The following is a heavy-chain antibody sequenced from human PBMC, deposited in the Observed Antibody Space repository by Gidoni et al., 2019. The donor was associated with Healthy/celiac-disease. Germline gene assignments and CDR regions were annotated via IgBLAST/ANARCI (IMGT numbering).Heavy chain of an antibody. CDR2: ISAYNGNT. CDR1: GYTFTSYG. D-gene: IGHD1-1*01. Sequence: QVQLVQSRAEVKKPGASLKVSCMASGYTFTSYGISWVRQAPGQGLEWMGWISAYNGNTNYAQKLQGRVTMTTDTSTSTAYMELRSLRSDDTAVYYCARVTIPSRRNGYYYGMDVWGQGTTVTVSS. V-gene: IGHV1-18*01. J-gene: IGHJ6*02. CDR3: ARVTIPSRRNGYYYGMDV.